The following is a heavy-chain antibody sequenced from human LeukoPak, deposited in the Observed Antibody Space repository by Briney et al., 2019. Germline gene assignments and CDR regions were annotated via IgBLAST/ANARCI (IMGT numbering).Heavy chain of an antibody. J-gene: IGHJ4*02. CDR2: ISGGAGAP. CDR1: GFTFSSYA. Sequence: GGSLRLSCAASGFTFSSYAMSWVRQAPGKGLEWVSGISGGAGAPYYADSVKGRFTISRDNSKSTLYLQMTSLRAEDTAVYYCAKRRATVITMDYFDYWGQGTLVTVSS. D-gene: IGHD4-17*01. CDR3: AKRRATVITMDYFDY. V-gene: IGHV3-23*01.